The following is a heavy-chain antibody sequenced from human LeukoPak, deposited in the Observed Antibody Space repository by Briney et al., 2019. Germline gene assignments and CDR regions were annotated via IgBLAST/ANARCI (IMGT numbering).Heavy chain of an antibody. CDR3: AKTHYDLLDV. D-gene: IGHD5-12*01. CDR2: MNNGPGAT. V-gene: IGHV3-23*01. J-gene: IGHJ6*02. Sequence: GGSLRLSCAASGFIFSTSPMSWVRQPPGKGLEWVSAMNNGPGATFYRDSVRGRFTISRDDSNSTLYLKMNSLRAEDTGTYYCAKTHYDLLDVWGQGTTVTVSS. CDR1: GFIFSTSP.